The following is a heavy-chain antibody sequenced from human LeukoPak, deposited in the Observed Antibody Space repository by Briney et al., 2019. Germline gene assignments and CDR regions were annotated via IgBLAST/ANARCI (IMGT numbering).Heavy chain of an antibody. V-gene: IGHV3-21*01. CDR1: RFTFSSYS. CDR2: ISSSSSYI. Sequence: PGGPLRLSCAASRFTFSSYSMNWVRQAPGKGLEWVSSISSSSSYIYYADSVKGRFTISRDNAKNTLYLQMNSLRAEDTAVYYCATQQLNWFDPWGQGTLVTVSS. CDR3: ATQQLNWFDP. J-gene: IGHJ5*02. D-gene: IGHD6-13*01.